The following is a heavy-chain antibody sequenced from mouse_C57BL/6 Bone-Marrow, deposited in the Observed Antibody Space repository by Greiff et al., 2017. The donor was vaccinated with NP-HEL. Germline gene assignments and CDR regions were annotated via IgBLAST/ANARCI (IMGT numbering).Heavy chain of an antibody. J-gene: IGHJ4*01. V-gene: IGHV1-15*01. CDR3: TSSSNYAMDY. CDR2: IDPETGGT. D-gene: IGHD2-10*02. Sequence: QVQLQQSGAELVRPGASVTLSCKASGYTFTDYEMHWVKQTPVHGLEWIGAIDPETGGTAYNQKFKGKAILTADKSSSTAYMELRSLTSDDSAVYYCTSSSNYAMDYWGQGTSVTVSS. CDR1: GYTFTDYE.